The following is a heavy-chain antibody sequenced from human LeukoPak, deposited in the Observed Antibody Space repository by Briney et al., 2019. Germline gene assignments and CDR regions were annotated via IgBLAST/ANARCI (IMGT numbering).Heavy chain of an antibody. V-gene: IGHV3-48*03. Sequence: GGSLRLSCASSGFTFSSYQMNWVRQAPGKGLEWISYITTSGTSTYYADSVKGRFTISRDNGKTALSLQMNSLRAEDTAVYYCGVHSSTSGYWGQGTLVTVSS. D-gene: IGHD1-1*01. J-gene: IGHJ4*02. CDR3: GVHSSTSGY. CDR2: ITTSGTST. CDR1: GFTFSSYQ.